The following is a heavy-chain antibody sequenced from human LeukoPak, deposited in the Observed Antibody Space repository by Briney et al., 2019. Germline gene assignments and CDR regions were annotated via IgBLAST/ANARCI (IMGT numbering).Heavy chain of an antibody. CDR3: ASAREYCGSAECYEYFQH. D-gene: IGHD2-21*01. V-gene: IGHV3-53*01. Sequence: GGSLRLSCAASGFTVGTNSMSWVRQSPGKGLEWVSDIYSGGSTYYADSVNGRFTISRDNSRNTLFLQMNSLRAEDTALYYCASAREYCGSAECYEYFQHWGQGTLVTVSS. CDR2: IYSGGST. CDR1: GFTVGTNS. J-gene: IGHJ1*01.